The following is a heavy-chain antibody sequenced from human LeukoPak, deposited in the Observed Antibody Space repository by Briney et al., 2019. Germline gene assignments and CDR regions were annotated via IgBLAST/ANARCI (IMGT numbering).Heavy chain of an antibody. CDR2: ISSSSYTI. CDR3: ARSSWDGSGVGYFDL. Sequence: GGSLRLSCAASGFTFSSYSMNWVRQAPGKGLEWVSYISSSSYTIYYADSVKGRFTISRDNAKNSLYLQMNSLRAEDTAVYYCARSSWDGSGVGYFDLWGRGTLVTVSS. CDR1: GFTFSSYS. J-gene: IGHJ2*01. D-gene: IGHD3-10*01. V-gene: IGHV3-48*01.